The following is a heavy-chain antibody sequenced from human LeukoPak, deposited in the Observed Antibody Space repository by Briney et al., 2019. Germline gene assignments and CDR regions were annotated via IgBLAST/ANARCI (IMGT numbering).Heavy chain of an antibody. CDR3: ARETHYYDSSGYRFDY. V-gene: IGHV4-31*03. CDR2: IYYSGST. CDR1: GGSISSGGYY. J-gene: IGHJ4*02. Sequence: SETLSLTCTVSGGSISSGGYYWSWIRQHPGKGLEWIGYIYYSGSTYYNPSLKSRVTISVDTSKNQFSLKLSSVTAADTAVYYCARETHYYDSSGYRFDYWGQGTLVTVSS. D-gene: IGHD3-22*01.